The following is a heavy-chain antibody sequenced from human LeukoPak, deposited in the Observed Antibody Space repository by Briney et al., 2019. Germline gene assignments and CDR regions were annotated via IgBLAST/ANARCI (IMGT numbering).Heavy chain of an antibody. J-gene: IGHJ4*02. Sequence: SETLSLTCTVSGGSVSSGSYYWSWIRQPPGKGLEWIGYIYYSGCTNYNPSLKSRVTISVDTSKNQFSLKLSSVTAADTAVYYCARAEWEPYFDYWGQGTLVTVSS. V-gene: IGHV4-61*01. CDR2: IYYSGCT. CDR3: ARAEWEPYFDY. D-gene: IGHD1-26*01. CDR1: GGSVSSGSYY.